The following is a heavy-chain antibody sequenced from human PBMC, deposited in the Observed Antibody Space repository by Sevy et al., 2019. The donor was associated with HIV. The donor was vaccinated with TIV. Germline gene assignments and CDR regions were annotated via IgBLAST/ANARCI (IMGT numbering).Heavy chain of an antibody. J-gene: IGHJ6*02. CDR1: GFTFGDYT. V-gene: IGHV3-49*04. CDR3: TRVEGAADWGMVV. D-gene: IGHD1-26*01. Sequence: GGSLRLSCTPSGFTFGDYTMTWVRQAPGKGLEWVAFIRGKPYGGTTEYAASVKGRFSISRDDSKSIAYLQMNSLKIEDTGVYYCTRVEGAADWGMVVWGQGTTVTVSS. CDR2: IRGKPYGGTT.